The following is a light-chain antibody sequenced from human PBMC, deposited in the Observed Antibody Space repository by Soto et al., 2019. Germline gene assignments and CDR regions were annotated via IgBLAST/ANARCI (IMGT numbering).Light chain of an antibody. Sequence: QSALTQPASVSGSPGQSITISCTGTSSGVGSYNLVSWYHQHPGKAPKLMIYEGSKRPSGVSNRFSGSKSGNTASRTISGLQAEDEADYYCCSYAGSSTLVFGGGTKLTVL. V-gene: IGLV2-23*01. CDR3: CSYAGSSTLV. CDR2: EGS. CDR1: SSGVGSYNL. J-gene: IGLJ2*01.